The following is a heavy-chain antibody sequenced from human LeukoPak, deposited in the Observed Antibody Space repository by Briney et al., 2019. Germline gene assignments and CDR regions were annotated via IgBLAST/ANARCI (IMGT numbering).Heavy chain of an antibody. D-gene: IGHD3-22*01. J-gene: IGHJ4*02. CDR1: GFTFTHYY. Sequence: ASVKVSCKASGFTFTHYYIHWVRQAPGQGLEWMGWINANSGGTNYAQDFQGRIIMTRDTSISTAYMELSRLTSDGTAVYYCVRDSSTITTPYFDYWGQGTLVTVSS. CDR3: VRDSSTITTPYFDY. CDR2: INANSGGT. V-gene: IGHV1-2*02.